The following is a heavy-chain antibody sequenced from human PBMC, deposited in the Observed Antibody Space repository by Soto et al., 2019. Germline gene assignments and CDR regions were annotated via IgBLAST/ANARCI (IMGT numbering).Heavy chain of an antibody. J-gene: IGHJ4*02. CDR2: INSDGSST. Sequence: GGSLRLSCAASGFTFSSYWVHWVRQAPGKGLVWVSRINSDGSSTSYADSVKGRLTISRDNAKNTLYLQMNSLRAEDTAVYYCATGLWEAQFDYWGQGTLVTVSS. D-gene: IGHD1-26*01. CDR1: GFTFSSYW. CDR3: ATGLWEAQFDY. V-gene: IGHV3-74*01.